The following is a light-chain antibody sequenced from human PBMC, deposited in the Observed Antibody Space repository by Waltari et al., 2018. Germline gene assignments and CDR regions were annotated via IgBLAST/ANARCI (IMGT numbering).Light chain of an antibody. CDR2: WAS. V-gene: IGKV4-1*01. Sequence: DIVMTQSPDSLSVSMGERATINYNSSQSVLYSSNNKNFLAWYQQKPGQPPKLLIYWASTRQSGVPDRFSGSGSGTDFTLTISSLQAEDVAVYYCQQYYSTPWTFGQGTKVETK. CDR1: QSVLYSSNNKNF. CDR3: QQYYSTPWT. J-gene: IGKJ1*01.